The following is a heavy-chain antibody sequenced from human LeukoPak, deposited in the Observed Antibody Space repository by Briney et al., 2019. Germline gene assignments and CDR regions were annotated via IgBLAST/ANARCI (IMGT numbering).Heavy chain of an antibody. CDR3: ASGTGTYYHQGF. CDR1: GGTFSNYA. CDR2: IIPILGLA. V-gene: IGHV1-69*04. D-gene: IGHD1-26*01. Sequence: ASVKVSCKASGGTFSNYAFTWVRQAPGQGLEWMGRIIPILGLADYAQKFQGRVTITADKTMTTAYLEVSSLTSEDTAVYYCASGTGTYYHQGFWGQGTLVAVSS. J-gene: IGHJ4*02.